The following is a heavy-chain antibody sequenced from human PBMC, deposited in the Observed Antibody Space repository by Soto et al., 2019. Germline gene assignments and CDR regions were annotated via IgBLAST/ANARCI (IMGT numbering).Heavy chain of an antibody. V-gene: IGHV4-59*08. CDR1: GGSISSYY. CDR3: ARHSSSGIDY. CDR2: IYYSGST. J-gene: IGHJ4*02. Sequence: SETLSLTCTVSGGSISSYYWSWIRQPPGKGLEWIGYIYYSGSTNYNPSLKSRVTISVDTSKNQFSLKLSSVTAADTAVYYCARHSSSGIDYWGQGTLVTVSS. D-gene: IGHD6-6*01.